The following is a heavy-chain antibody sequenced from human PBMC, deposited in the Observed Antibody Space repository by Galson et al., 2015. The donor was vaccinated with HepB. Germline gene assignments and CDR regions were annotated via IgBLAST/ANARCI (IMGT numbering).Heavy chain of an antibody. V-gene: IGHV3-48*02. D-gene: IGHD2-2*01. Sequence: SLRLSCAASGFTFSSYSMNWVRQAPGKGLEWVSYISSSSSTIYYADSVKGRFTISRDNAKNSLYLQMNSLRDEDTAVYYCAREYCSSTSCYWTGPYYFDYWGQGTLVTVSS. CDR3: AREYCSSTSCYWTGPYYFDY. J-gene: IGHJ4*02. CDR2: ISSSSSTI. CDR1: GFTFSSYS.